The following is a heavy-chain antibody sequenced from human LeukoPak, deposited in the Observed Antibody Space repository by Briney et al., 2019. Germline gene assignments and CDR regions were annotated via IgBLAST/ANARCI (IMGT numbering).Heavy chain of an antibody. V-gene: IGHV3-48*03. CDR3: ARDDYGGNSFGYYYYYYYMDV. J-gene: IGHJ6*03. D-gene: IGHD4-23*01. CDR1: GFTFSSYE. Sequence: GGSLRLSCAASGFTFSSYEMNWVRQAPGKGLEWVSYISSSGSTIYYADSVRGRFTISRDNAKNSLYLQMNSLRAEDTAVYYCARDDYGGNSFGYYYYYYYMDVWGKGTTVTVSS. CDR2: ISSSGSTI.